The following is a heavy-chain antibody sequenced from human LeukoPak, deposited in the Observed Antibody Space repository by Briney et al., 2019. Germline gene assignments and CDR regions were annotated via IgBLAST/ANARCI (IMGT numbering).Heavy chain of an antibody. V-gene: IGHV3-49*03. J-gene: IGHJ4*02. CDR1: GFTFGDYA. Sequence: GGSLRLSCTASGFTFGDYAMSWFRQAPGKGLEWVGFIRSKAYGGTTEYAASVKGRFTISRDDSKSIGYLQMNSLKTEDTAVYYCTRAIVVVVAGGFDYWGQGTLVTVSS. CDR3: TRAIVVVVAGGFDY. CDR2: IRSKAYGGTT. D-gene: IGHD2-15*01.